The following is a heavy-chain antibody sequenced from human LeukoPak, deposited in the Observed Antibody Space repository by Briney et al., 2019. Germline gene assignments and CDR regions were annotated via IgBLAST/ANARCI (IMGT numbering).Heavy chain of an antibody. CDR1: GYTFTSYG. V-gene: IGHV1-18*01. D-gene: IGHD2-15*01. CDR2: ISAYNGNT. Sequence: ASVKVSCKASGYTFTSYGISWVRQAPGQGLEWMGWISAYNGNTNYAQKLQGRVTMTTDTSTSTAYMELSSLRSEDTAVYYCARDSPLEYCSGGSCSTVHYGMDVWGQGTTVTVSS. J-gene: IGHJ6*02. CDR3: ARDSPLEYCSGGSCSTVHYGMDV.